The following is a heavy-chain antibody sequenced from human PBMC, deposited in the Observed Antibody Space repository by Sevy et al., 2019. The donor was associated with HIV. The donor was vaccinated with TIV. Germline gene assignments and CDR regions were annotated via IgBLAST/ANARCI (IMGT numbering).Heavy chain of an antibody. CDR1: GFIFSNYP. CDR3: AKRYCSTITCYDDDFWNPYYFYGLDV. Sequence: GGSLRLSCAASGFIFSNYPMSWVRHSPGKGLEWVSDISAGGTTTYYADSVEGRFTNSRDNSKNTVSLQMNSLGAEDPAIYYCAKRYCSTITCYDDDFWNPYYFYGLDVWGQGISVTVSS. D-gene: IGHD2-2*01. CDR2: ISAGGTTT. V-gene: IGHV3-23*01. J-gene: IGHJ6*02.